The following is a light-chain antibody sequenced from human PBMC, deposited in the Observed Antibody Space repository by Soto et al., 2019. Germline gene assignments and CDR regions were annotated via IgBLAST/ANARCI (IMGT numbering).Light chain of an antibody. J-gene: IGLJ2*01. CDR1: SSDVGSYNL. Sequence: QSVLTQPASVSGSPGQSITIYCTGTSSDVGSYNLVFSYQQHPGKAHKLMIYEGSNRPSGVSNRFSGSKAGNTASLTISGLLAEDVADYSCCLYAGSSTDVVFGGGTNLTVL. CDR3: CLYAGSSTDVV. CDR2: EGS. V-gene: IGLV2-23*01.